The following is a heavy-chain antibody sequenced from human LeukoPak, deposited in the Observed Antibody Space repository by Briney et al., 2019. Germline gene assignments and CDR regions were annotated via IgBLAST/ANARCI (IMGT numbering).Heavy chain of an antibody. CDR3: ARVISSGDS. Sequence: ASVRVSCKASGYSFNNYGISWVRQAPGQGLEWMGRIIPVLDVISYAQKFQGRVTITADKSTNTAYMELSSLRSEDTAMYYCARVISSGDSWGQGTLVTVSS. CDR2: IIPVLDVI. V-gene: IGHV1-69*04. J-gene: IGHJ5*02. CDR1: GYSFNNYG. D-gene: IGHD3-16*02.